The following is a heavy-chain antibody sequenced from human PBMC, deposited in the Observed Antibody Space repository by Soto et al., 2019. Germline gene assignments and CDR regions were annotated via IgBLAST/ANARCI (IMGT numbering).Heavy chain of an antibody. Sequence: ASETLSLTCNVSGGSISSGGYYWSWIRQHPGKGLEWIGYIYYSGSTYYNPSLKSRVTISVDTSKNQFSLKLSSVTAADTAVYYCARATIVLVPAAMVSHWFDPWGQGTLVTVSS. CDR3: ARATIVLVPAAMVSHWFDP. V-gene: IGHV4-30-4*08. D-gene: IGHD2-2*01. J-gene: IGHJ5*02. CDR1: GGSISSGGYY. CDR2: IYYSGST.